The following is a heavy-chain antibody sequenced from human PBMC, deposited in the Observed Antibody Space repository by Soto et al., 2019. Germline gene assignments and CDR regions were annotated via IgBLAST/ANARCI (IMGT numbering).Heavy chain of an antibody. Sequence: GGSLRLSCAASGFTFSSYSMNWVRQAPGKGLEWVSYISSSSSTIYYADSVKGRFTISRDNAKNSLYLQMNSLGAEDTAVYYCARDQSPQMVYAIPFDYWGQGTLVTVSS. CDR1: GFTFSSYS. CDR2: ISSSSSTI. V-gene: IGHV3-48*01. J-gene: IGHJ4*02. CDR3: ARDQSPQMVYAIPFDY. D-gene: IGHD2-8*01.